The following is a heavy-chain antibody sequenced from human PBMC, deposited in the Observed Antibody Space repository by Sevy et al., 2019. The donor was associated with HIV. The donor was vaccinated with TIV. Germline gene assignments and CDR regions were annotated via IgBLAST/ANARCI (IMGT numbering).Heavy chain of an antibody. CDR3: AKRGNEYSSSPAFDY. CDR2: ISYDGSNK. CDR1: GFTFSSYG. Sequence: GGSLRLSCAASGFTFSSYGMHWVRQAPGKGLEWVAVISYDGSNKYYADSVKGRVTISRDNSKNTLYLQMYSLRAEDTAVYYCAKRGNEYSSSPAFDYWGQGTLVTVSS. D-gene: IGHD6-6*01. V-gene: IGHV3-30*18. J-gene: IGHJ4*02.